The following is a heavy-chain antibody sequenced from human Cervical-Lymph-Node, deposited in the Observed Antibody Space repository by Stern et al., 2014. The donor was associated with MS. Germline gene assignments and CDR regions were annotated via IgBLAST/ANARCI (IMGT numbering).Heavy chain of an antibody. CDR3: ASVSGSAEFYGMDV. CDR1: GGSISSGSYY. J-gene: IGHJ6*02. CDR2: IYTMGST. V-gene: IGHV4-61*02. D-gene: IGHD3-10*01. Sequence: QVQLQESGPGLVKPSQTLSLTCTVSGGSISSGSYYWSWIRQPAGKGLEWIGYIYTMGSTIYTPSLESRVTISVDTSKTHFSLKRSSVTAADTAIYYCASVSGSAEFYGMDVWGQGTTVTVSS.